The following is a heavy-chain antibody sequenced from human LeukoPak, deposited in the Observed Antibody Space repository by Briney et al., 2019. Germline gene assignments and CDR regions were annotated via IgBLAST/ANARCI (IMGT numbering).Heavy chain of an antibody. CDR3: AKFNSEPRVHFDY. CDR2: ISGSGGST. CDR1: GFTFSTYA. J-gene: IGHJ4*02. Sequence: GGSLRPSCAASGFTFSTYAMSWVRQAPGTGLEWVSVISGSGGSTYYADSVKGRFTISRDNSKNTLYLQINSLRAEDTAVYYCAKFNSEPRVHFDYWGQGTLVTVSS. D-gene: IGHD1-14*01. V-gene: IGHV3-23*01.